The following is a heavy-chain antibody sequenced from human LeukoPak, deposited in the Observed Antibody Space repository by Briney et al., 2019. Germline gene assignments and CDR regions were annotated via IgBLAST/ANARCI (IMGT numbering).Heavy chain of an antibody. Sequence: PSETLSLTCAVYGGSFSGYCWSWIRQPPGKGLEWIGEINHSGSTNCNPSLKSRVTISVDTSKNQFSLKLSSVTAADTAVYYCARRHHYYGPEHWGQGTLVTVSS. V-gene: IGHV4-34*01. CDR3: ARRHHYYGPEH. CDR1: GGSFSGYC. D-gene: IGHD3-10*01. CDR2: INHSGST. J-gene: IGHJ4*02.